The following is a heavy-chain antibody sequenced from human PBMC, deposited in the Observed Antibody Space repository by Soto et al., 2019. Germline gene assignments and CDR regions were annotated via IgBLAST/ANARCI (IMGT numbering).Heavy chain of an antibody. CDR2: IIPIFGTA. Sequence: ASVKVSCKXSGGTFSSYAISWARQAPGQGLEWMGGIIPIFGTANYAQTFQGRVTINADESTSTAYMELRSLRSEDTAVYYCASRTYTGSYYEGNWFDPWGQGTLVTVSS. V-gene: IGHV1-69*13. D-gene: IGHD1-26*01. CDR1: GGTFSSYA. CDR3: ASRTYTGSYYEGNWFDP. J-gene: IGHJ5*02.